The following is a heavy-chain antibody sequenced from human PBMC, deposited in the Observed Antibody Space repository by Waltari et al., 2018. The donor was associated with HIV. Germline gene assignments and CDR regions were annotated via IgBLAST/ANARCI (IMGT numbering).Heavy chain of an antibody. J-gene: IGHJ4*02. CDR3: VRAGGSYYHFDY. CDR1: EFPFRSHD. Sequence: EVQLVESGGGLVQPGGSLRLSCAASEFPFRSHDMHWVRQTTGKGLEWVAGIGIAGNTNYADSVKGRFTISRENGKHSLYLQMTSLRAGDTAVYYCVRAGGSYYHFDYWGQGTLVTVSS. CDR2: IGIAGNT. D-gene: IGHD1-26*01. V-gene: IGHV3-13*01.